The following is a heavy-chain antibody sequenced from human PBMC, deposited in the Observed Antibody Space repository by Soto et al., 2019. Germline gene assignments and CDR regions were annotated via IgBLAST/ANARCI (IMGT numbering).Heavy chain of an antibody. CDR2: ISYDGSNK. J-gene: IGHJ6*02. D-gene: IGHD5-12*01. CDR3: AREVNIVATIWPEPTGYYYYGMDV. CDR1: GFTFTSSA. V-gene: IGHV3-30-3*01. Sequence: PGGSLRLSCAASGFTFTSSAMHWVRQAPGKGLEWVAVISYDGSNKYYADSVKGRFTISRDNSKNTLYLQMNSLRAEDTAVYYCAREVNIVATIWPEPTGYYYYGMDVWGQGTTVTVSS.